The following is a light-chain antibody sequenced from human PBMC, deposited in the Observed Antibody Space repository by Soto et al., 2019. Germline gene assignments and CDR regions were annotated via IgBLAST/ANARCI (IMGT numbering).Light chain of an antibody. V-gene: IGLV2-23*01. CDR1: SSTVGGFNV. J-gene: IGLJ1*01. Sequence: QSALTHPASVSRSPGQSITISCTGTSSTVGGFNVVSWYQQHPGKAPKVIIYEGIKRPSGVSNRFSGSNSGSTPSLTISGLQAEDEADYYCCSYVGATTYVFGTGTKVTVL. CDR3: CSYVGATTYV. CDR2: EGI.